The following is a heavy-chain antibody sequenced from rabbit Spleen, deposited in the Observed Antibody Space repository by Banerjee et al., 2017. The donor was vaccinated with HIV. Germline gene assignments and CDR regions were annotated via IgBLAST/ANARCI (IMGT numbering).Heavy chain of an antibody. CDR3: VRGASSTGYYSL. J-gene: IGHJ4*01. CDR2: IDLVFGST. D-gene: IGHD1-1*01. Sequence: QSLEESGGGLVKPEGSLTLTCKASGVSFSDKDVMCWVRQAPGKGLEWIGYIDLVFGSTYYASWVNGRFTISSHNAQNTLYLQLNSLTAADTATYFCVRGASSTGYYSLWGPGTLVTVS. CDR1: GVSFSDKD. V-gene: IGHV1S7*01.